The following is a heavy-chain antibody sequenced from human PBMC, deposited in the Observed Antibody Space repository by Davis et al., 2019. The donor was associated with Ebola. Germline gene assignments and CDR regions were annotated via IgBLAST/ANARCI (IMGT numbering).Heavy chain of an antibody. CDR1: GGSIFAYY. CDR3: VRTHYGVNSHFDY. J-gene: IGHJ4*02. Sequence: PPETLSPTCLVSGGSIFAYYWSWVRQPPGKALEWIGHIYYSGNTNYNPSLESRVTMSVDTSKNQFSLNLASVTASDTAVYYCVRTHYGVNSHFDYWGQGTLVTVSS. CDR2: IYYSGNT. V-gene: IGHV4-59*08. D-gene: IGHD4/OR15-4a*01.